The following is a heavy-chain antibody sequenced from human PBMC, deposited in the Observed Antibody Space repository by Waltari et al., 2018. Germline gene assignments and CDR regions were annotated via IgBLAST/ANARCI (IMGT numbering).Heavy chain of an antibody. Sequence: VQPVQSVAEANKSASPVKVSCKASVGTFGSYAISRVGNAPGQGLEWMGGIIPIFGTANYAQKCQGRVTITADESTSTAYMELSSLRSEDTAVYYYARDPARELLWFGEDWGQGTLVTVSS. CDR2: IIPIFGTA. J-gene: IGHJ4*02. V-gene: IGHV1-69*12. D-gene: IGHD3-10*01. CDR3: ARDPARELLWFGED. CDR1: VGTFGSYA.